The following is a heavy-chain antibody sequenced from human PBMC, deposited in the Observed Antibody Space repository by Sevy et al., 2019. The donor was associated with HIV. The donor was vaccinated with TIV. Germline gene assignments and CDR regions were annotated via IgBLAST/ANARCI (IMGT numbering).Heavy chain of an antibody. V-gene: IGHV1-2*02. Sequence: ASVKVSCKASGYTFTGYYMHWVRQAPGQGREWMGWSNPNSGGTNYGQKFQGRVTMTRDTYINTAYMGLSRLGADDTAVYYVARWVSTVVTPSFAFDIWGQGTMVTVSS. CDR1: GYTFTGYY. J-gene: IGHJ3*02. D-gene: IGHD2-21*02. CDR2: SNPNSGGT. CDR3: ARWVSTVVTPSFAFDI.